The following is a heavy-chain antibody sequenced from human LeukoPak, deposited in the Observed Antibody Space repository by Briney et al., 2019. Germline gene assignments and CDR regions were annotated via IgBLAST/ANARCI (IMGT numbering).Heavy chain of an antibody. Sequence: SETLSLTCTVSGGSISSGSYYWSWIRQPAGKGLEWIGRIYTSGSTNYNPSLKSRVTISVDTSKNQFSLKLSSVTAADTAVYYCARPGRGGIYFFDFWGQGTLVTVSS. V-gene: IGHV4-61*02. CDR2: IYTSGST. J-gene: IGHJ4*02. CDR3: ARPGRGGIYFFDF. CDR1: GGSISSGSYY. D-gene: IGHD2-21*01.